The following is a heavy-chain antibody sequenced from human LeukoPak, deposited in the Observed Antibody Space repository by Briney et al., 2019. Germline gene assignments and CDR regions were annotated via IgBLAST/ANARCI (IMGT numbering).Heavy chain of an antibody. CDR1: GYTFTNHA. CDR3: ARRSMVQHMDV. D-gene: IGHD3-10*01. V-gene: IGHV7-4-1*02. CDR2: IDTNTGNP. J-gene: IGHJ6*03. Sequence: ASVKLSCKASGYTFTNHAINWVRQPPGQGLEYMGWIDTNTGNPSYAQAFTGRIVVSLDTSVSTAYLEIRSLKAGDGAVYFCARRSMVQHMDVWGKGTTVTVSS.